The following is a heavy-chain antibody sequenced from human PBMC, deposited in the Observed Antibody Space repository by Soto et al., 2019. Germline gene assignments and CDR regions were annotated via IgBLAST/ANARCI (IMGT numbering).Heavy chain of an antibody. J-gene: IGHJ4*02. CDR2: ISSSSSTI. CDR1: GFTFSSYS. CDR3: ARRNYGSGRLNFGGTMFDY. V-gene: IGHV3-48*02. Sequence: GGSLRLSCAASGFTFSSYSMNWVRQAPGKGLEWVSYISSSSSTIYYADSVKGRFTISRDNAKNSLYLQMNSLRDEDTAVYYCARRNYGSGRLNFGGTMFDYWGQGTLVTVSS. D-gene: IGHD3-10*01.